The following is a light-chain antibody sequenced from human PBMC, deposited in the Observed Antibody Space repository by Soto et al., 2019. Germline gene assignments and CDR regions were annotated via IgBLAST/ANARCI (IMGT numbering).Light chain of an antibody. J-gene: IGKJ1*01. CDR3: QQYGRSGT. V-gene: IGKV3-20*01. CDR2: GAS. Sequence: EIVLTQPPATLSLSPGEGATLSCRASQSVSSYLAWYQQKPGQAPRLLIYGASNRATGIPDRFSGSGSGTDFTLTISRLEPEDFAVYYCQQYGRSGTFGQGPKVDIK. CDR1: QSVSSY.